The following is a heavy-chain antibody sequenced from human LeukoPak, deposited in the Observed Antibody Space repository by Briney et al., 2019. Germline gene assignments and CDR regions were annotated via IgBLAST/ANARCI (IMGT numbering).Heavy chain of an antibody. CDR1: GFTFTIYA. CDR2: ISGSGVST. Sequence: GGSLRLSCAASGFTFTIYAMSWVRQAPGKGLEWVSTISGSGVSTYYADSVKGRFTISRDISKNTLYLQMNSLRAEDTAVYKCAKKSYGSFDYWGQGTLVTVSS. D-gene: IGHD1-26*01. CDR3: AKKSYGSFDY. J-gene: IGHJ4*02. V-gene: IGHV3-23*01.